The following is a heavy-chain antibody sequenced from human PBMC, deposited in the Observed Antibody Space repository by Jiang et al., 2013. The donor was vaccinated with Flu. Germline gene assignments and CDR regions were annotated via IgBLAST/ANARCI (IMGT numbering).Heavy chain of an antibody. CDR2: IYSDGST. CDR3: VRALTWGKYGSNLYYFDY. D-gene: IGHD7-27*01. J-gene: IGHJ4*02. Sequence: QLLESGGGLIQPGGSLRLSCAVSGFFVRNNYMTWVRQAPGKGLEWVSVIYSDGSTYYGDSVEGRFTISRDNSKNTLYLQMNSLRADDTAVYYCVRALTWGKYGSNLYYFDYWGQGTLVTVSS. CDR1: GFFVRNNY. V-gene: IGHV3-53*01.